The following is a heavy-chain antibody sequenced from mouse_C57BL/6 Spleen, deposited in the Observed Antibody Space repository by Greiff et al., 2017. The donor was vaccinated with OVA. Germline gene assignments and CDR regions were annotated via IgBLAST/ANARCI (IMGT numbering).Heavy chain of an antibody. J-gene: IGHJ4*01. CDR3: TRWYMVTRAMDY. D-gene: IGHD2-2*01. CDR1: GYTFTDYE. Sequence: VQLQQSGAELVRPGASVTLSCKASGYTFTDYEMHWVKPTPVHGLEWIGAIDPETGGTAYNQKFKGKAILTADKSSNTAYLELRSLTSEDCAVYYVTRWYMVTRAMDYWGQGTSVTVSS. CDR2: IDPETGGT. V-gene: IGHV1-15*01.